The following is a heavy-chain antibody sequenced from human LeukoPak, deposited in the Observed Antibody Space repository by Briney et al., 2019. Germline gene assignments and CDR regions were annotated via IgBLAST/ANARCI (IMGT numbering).Heavy chain of an antibody. V-gene: IGHV3-30*02. CDR2: IRYDGSNK. CDR1: GFTFSSYG. D-gene: IGHD3-22*01. J-gene: IGHJ4*02. Sequence: PGGSLRLSCAASGFTFSSYGMHWVRQAPGKGLEWVAFIRYDGSNKYYADSVKGRFTISRDNSKNTLYLQMNSLRAEDTAVYYCAKDPFLDYDSSGYYYYWGQGTLVTVSS. CDR3: AKDPFLDYDSSGYYYY.